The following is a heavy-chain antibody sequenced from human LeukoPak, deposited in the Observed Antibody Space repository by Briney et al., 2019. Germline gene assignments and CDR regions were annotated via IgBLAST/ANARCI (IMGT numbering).Heavy chain of an antibody. Sequence: SVKVSCKASGGTFSSYAISWVRQAPGQGLEWMGGIIPIFGTANYAQKFQGRVTITADKSTSAAYMELSSLRSEDTAVYYCARSAGLPAAFDIWGQGTTVTISS. J-gene: IGHJ3*02. D-gene: IGHD2-15*01. V-gene: IGHV1-69*06. CDR1: GGTFSSYA. CDR2: IIPIFGTA. CDR3: ARSAGLPAAFDI.